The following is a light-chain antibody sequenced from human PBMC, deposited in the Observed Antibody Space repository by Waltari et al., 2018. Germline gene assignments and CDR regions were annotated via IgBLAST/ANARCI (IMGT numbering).Light chain of an antibody. V-gene: IGKV3-11*01. CDR2: DTS. CDR3: QQRRDWPLT. Sequence: EIVLTQSPAILSLSPGERASLSCRASQRVTNYLAWYQQKPGQAPRLLIYDTSNRATGITARFSGSGFGTDFTLTISSLEPEDFAIYYCQQRRDWPLTFGGGTKVEIK. J-gene: IGKJ4*01. CDR1: QRVTNY.